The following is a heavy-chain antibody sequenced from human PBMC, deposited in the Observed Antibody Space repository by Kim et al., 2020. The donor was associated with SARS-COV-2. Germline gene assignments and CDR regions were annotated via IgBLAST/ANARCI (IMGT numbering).Heavy chain of an antibody. J-gene: IGHJ4*02. V-gene: IGHV3-11*03. Sequence: GGSLRLSCAASGFTFSDYYMSWIRQAPGKGLEWVSYISSSSSYTNYADSVKGRFTISRDNAKNSLYLQMNSLRAEDTAVYYCATTGGWGIVVAIDYWGQGTLVTVSS. D-gene: IGHD6-19*01. CDR1: GFTFSDYY. CDR2: ISSSSSYT. CDR3: ATTGGWGIVVAIDY.